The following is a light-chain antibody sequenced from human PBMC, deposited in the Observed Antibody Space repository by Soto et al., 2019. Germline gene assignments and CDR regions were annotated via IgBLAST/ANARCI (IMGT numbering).Light chain of an antibody. CDR3: CSYAGRYSLA. CDR1: SSDVGGYKY. CDR2: DVS. J-gene: IGLJ2*01. V-gene: IGLV2-11*01. Sequence: QSALTQPRSVSGSPGQSVTISCTGTSSDVGGYKYVSWYQQHPGKVPKLMIYDVSKRPSGVPDRFSGSKSGNTASLTISGLQAEDEADYYCCSYAGRYSLAFGGGTKLTVL.